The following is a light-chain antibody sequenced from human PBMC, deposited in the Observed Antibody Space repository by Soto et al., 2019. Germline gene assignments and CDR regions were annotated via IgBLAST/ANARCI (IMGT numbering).Light chain of an antibody. V-gene: IGLV1-44*01. CDR3: AAWEDSLNGVL. J-gene: IGLJ2*01. Sequence: QSVLTQPPSASGTPGQRVTISCSGSGSNIGSNTVNWYQQLPGTAPKLLIYTYNQRPSGVPDRFSGSKSGTSASLAISGLHSEDEADYYCAAWEDSLNGVLFGGGTKLTVL. CDR1: GSNIGSNT. CDR2: TYN.